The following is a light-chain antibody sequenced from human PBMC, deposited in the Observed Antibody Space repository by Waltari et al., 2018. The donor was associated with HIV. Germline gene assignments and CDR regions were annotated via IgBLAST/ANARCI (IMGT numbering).Light chain of an antibody. Sequence: EIVMTQSPATLSVSPGERATLSCRASQNIINNLAWYQQKPGQTPRLLIYDASTRATGIPARFSGSGSGTEFTLTISSLQSEDFAVYYCQHYNNWPPWTFGQGTKVEIK. J-gene: IGKJ1*01. CDR2: DAS. CDR3: QHYNNWPPWT. CDR1: QNIINN. V-gene: IGKV3-15*01.